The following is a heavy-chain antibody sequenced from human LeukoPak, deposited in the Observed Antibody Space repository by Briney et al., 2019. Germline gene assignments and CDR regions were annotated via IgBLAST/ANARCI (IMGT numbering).Heavy chain of an antibody. CDR2: INPNSGGT. V-gene: IGHV1-2*02. Sequence: ASVKVSSKASGYTFTVYYMHWVRQAPGQGGEWMGWINPNSGGTNYAQKFQGRVTITRDTSISTAYMELSRLRSDDTAVYYCARGTVAGTFYYYYMDVWGKGTTVTVSS. D-gene: IGHD6-19*01. CDR1: GYTFTVYY. J-gene: IGHJ6*03. CDR3: ARGTVAGTFYYYYMDV.